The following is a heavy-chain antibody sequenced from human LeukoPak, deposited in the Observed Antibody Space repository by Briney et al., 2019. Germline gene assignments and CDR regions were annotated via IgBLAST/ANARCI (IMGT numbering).Heavy chain of an antibody. CDR3: AIDQPVAGVSNFDS. CDR1: GGTFSSYA. CDR2: INPNTGNP. V-gene: IGHV7-4-1*02. J-gene: IGHJ4*02. Sequence: ASVKVSCKASGGTFSSYAISWLRQAPGQGLEWMGWINPNTGNPTYAQAFTGRFVFSLDTSVSTAYLQISSLNTEDTAVYYCAIDQPVAGVSNFDSWGQGTLVTVSS. D-gene: IGHD6-19*01.